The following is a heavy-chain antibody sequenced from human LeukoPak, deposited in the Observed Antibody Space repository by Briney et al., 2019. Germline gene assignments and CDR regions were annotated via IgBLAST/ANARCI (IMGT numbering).Heavy chain of an antibody. D-gene: IGHD6-6*01. Sequence: SETLSLTCAVYGGSFSGYYWSWIRQPPGKGLEWIGEINHSGSTNYNPSLKSRVTISVDTSKNQFSLKLSSVTAADTAVYYCARVVTRRNCSSRLRGGNWFDPWGQGTLVTVSS. CDR2: INHSGST. V-gene: IGHV4-34*01. CDR1: GGSFSGYY. CDR3: ARVVTRRNCSSRLRGGNWFDP. J-gene: IGHJ5*02.